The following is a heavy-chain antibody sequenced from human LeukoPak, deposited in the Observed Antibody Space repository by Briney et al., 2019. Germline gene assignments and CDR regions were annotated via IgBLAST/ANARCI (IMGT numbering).Heavy chain of an antibody. V-gene: IGHV1-69*13. CDR3: ARHPTYYYDSSGHMSDY. J-gene: IGHJ4*02. D-gene: IGHD3-22*01. Sequence: SVKVSCKASGGAVSSYAISWVRQAPGQGLEWMGGIIPIFGTANYAQKFKGRVTITADESTSTAYMELSSLRSEDTAVYYCARHPTYYYDSSGHMSDYWGQGTLVTVSS. CDR1: GGAVSSYA. CDR2: IIPIFGTA.